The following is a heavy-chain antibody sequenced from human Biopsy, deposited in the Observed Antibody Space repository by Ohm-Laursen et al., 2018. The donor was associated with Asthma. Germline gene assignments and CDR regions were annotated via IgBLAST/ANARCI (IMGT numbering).Heavy chain of an antibody. V-gene: IGHV3-11*06. CDR2: IGSTRLYT. CDR1: GFTFSDSY. Sequence: SLRLSCAAPGFTFSDSYMSWIRQAPGKGLEWISYIGSTRLYTNSADSVKGRFSISRDNAKNSLYLHMNSLRVEDTAVYYYARHLSPGYHHYAMDVWGQGTTVTVSS. J-gene: IGHJ6*02. D-gene: IGHD3-16*02. CDR3: ARHLSPGYHHYAMDV.